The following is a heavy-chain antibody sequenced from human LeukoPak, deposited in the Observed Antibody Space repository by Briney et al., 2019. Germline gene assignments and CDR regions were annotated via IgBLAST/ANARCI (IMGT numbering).Heavy chain of an antibody. J-gene: IGHJ3*02. V-gene: IGHV4-4*02. CDR3: AGAYCGGDCYSGRTFDI. CDR1: GGSISSSYW. D-gene: IGHD2-21*02. CDR2: VYHSGST. Sequence: SETLSLTCAVSGGSISSSYWWSWVRPPPGKGLEWIGEVYHSGSTNYSPSLKSRVTLSVDKSKNQFSLRLSSVTAADTAVYYCAGAYCGGDCYSGRTFDIWGQGTMVTVSS.